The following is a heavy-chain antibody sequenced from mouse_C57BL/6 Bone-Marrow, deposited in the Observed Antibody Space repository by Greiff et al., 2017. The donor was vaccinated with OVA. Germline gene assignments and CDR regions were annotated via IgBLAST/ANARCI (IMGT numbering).Heavy chain of an antibody. CDR2: IYPGDGDT. J-gene: IGHJ3*01. D-gene: IGHD4-1*01. V-gene: IGHV1-82*01. CDR3: TKLTGSGWFAY. CDR1: GYAFSSSW. Sequence: VKLVESGPGLVKPGASVKISCKASGYAFSSSWMNWVKQRPGKGLEWIGRIYPGDGDTNYNGKFKGKATLTADKSSSTAYMQLSSLTSEDSAVYFCTKLTGSGWFAYWGQGTLVTVSA.